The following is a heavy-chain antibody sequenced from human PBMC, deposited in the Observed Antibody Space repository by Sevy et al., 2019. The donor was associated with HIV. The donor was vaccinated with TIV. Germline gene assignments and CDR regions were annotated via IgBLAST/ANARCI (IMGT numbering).Heavy chain of an antibody. CDR2: LNQDGSEK. Sequence: GGSLRLSCAASGFTFSAYWMAWVRQVPGKGLEWVANLNQDGSEKYPVDSVKGRFTISKDNAKNSLYLQMNSVRVEDIGIYNCATDALRPLVNWGRGTMVTVSS. D-gene: IGHD6-6*01. V-gene: IGHV3-7*01. J-gene: IGHJ3*01. CDR1: GFTFSAYW. CDR3: ATDALRPLVN.